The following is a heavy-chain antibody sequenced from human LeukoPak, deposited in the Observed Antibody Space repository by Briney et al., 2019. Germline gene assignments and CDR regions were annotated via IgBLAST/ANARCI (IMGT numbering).Heavy chain of an antibody. Sequence: GGSLRLSCAASGFTFSSYSMTWVRQAPGKGLEWVSSISTSSSYIYYADSLKGRFTISRDNAKNSLYLQMNSLRAEDTAVYYCARDYSSGWYANMDVWGKGTTVTVSS. CDR3: ARDYSSGWYANMDV. D-gene: IGHD6-19*01. V-gene: IGHV3-21*01. CDR2: ISTSSSYI. J-gene: IGHJ6*03. CDR1: GFTFSSYS.